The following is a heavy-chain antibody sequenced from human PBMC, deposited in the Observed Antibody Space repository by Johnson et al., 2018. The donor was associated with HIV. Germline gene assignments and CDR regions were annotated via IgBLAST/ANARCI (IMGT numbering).Heavy chain of an antibody. D-gene: IGHD6-13*01. Sequence: MQLVESGGDLVQPGGSLRLSCVASGFTVSSNYLSWVRQAPWKGLEWVSGINWNGGSTGYADSMKGRFTISRDNARNSLYLQMNSLRAEDTALYFCARGKGAAAGLDAFDIWGQGIMVTVSS. V-gene: IGHV3-20*04. CDR1: GFTVSSNY. CDR3: ARGKGAAAGLDAFDI. J-gene: IGHJ3*02. CDR2: INWNGGST.